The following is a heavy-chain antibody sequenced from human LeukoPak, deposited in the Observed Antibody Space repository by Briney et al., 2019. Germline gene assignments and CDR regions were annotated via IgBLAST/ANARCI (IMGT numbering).Heavy chain of an antibody. J-gene: IGHJ3*02. V-gene: IGHV3-53*01. CDR1: GFTFNNYV. Sequence: QPGGSLRLSCAGSGFTFNNYVMSWVRQAPGKGLEWVSIIYNDGSTYYADSMKGRFTISRDNSKNTLYLQVNSLRAEDTAMYYCARNILFAFDIWGQGTMVTVSS. CDR2: IYNDGST. CDR3: ARNILFAFDI. D-gene: IGHD2/OR15-2a*01.